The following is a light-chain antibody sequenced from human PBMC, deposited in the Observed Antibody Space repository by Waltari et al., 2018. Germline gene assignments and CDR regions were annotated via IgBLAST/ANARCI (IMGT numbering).Light chain of an antibody. CDR1: QNLNNW. Sequence: DIQMTQSPSTLSASVGDRVTIPCRASQNLNNWLTWYQQKPGKAPKMLIYKTSTLESGVPSRFSGSGSGTEFTLTISSLQPDDFATYYCQQYYSNPATFGQGTKVEIK. CDR3: QQYYSNPAT. J-gene: IGKJ1*01. CDR2: KTS. V-gene: IGKV1-5*03.